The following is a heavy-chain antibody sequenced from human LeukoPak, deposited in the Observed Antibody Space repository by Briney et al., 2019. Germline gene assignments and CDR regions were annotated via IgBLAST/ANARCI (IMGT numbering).Heavy chain of an antibody. V-gene: IGHV3-33*01. CDR1: GFTFSSYG. J-gene: IGHJ4*02. CDR3: ARDNYCVWGFDY. D-gene: IGHD3-10*02. CDR2: IWYDGSNK. Sequence: GGSLRLSCAASGFTFSSYGMHWVRQAPGKGLEWVAVIWYDGSNKYYADSVKGRFTISRDNSKNTLYLQMNSLRAEDTAVYYCARDNYCVWGFDYWGQGTLVTVSS.